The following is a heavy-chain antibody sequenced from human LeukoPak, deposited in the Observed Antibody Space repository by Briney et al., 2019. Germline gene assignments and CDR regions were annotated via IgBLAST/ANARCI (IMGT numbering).Heavy chain of an antibody. Sequence: PGGSLRLSCAASGFTFSNYAMNWVRQAPGRGLEWVSAISGSGGSTYYADSVKGRFTISRDNSKNSLYLQMNSLRTEDTALYYCAKDPHYSSSWTGIFDYWGQGTLVTVSS. CDR2: ISGSGGST. CDR1: GFTFSNYA. D-gene: IGHD6-13*01. CDR3: AKDPHYSSSWTGIFDY. V-gene: IGHV3-23*01. J-gene: IGHJ4*02.